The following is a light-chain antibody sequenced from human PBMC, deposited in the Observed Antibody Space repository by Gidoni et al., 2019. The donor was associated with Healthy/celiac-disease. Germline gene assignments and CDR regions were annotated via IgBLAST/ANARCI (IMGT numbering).Light chain of an antibody. Sequence: QSALTQPASVDGSPGQSITISCTGTSSDVGGYNYVSWYQQHPGKAPKLMIYDVSNRPSGVSNRFSGSKSGNTASLTISGLQAEDEADYYCSSYTSSSTPNWVFGGGTKLTVL. CDR2: DVS. V-gene: IGLV2-14*01. CDR3: SSYTSSSTPNWV. J-gene: IGLJ3*02. CDR1: SSDVGGYNY.